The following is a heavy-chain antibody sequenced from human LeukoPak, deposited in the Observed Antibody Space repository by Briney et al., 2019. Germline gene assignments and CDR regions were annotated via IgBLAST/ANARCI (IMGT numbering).Heavy chain of an antibody. CDR3: AKRTGYGGYYFDY. CDR1: GFTFSSYA. D-gene: IGHD4-23*01. CDR2: ISYDGSNK. J-gene: IGHJ4*02. Sequence: GGSLRLSCAASGFTFSSYAMHWVRQAPGKGLEWVAVISYDGSNKYYADSVKGRFTISRDNSKNTLYLQMNSLRAEDTAVYYCAKRTGYGGYYFDYWGQGTLVTVSS. V-gene: IGHV3-30*04.